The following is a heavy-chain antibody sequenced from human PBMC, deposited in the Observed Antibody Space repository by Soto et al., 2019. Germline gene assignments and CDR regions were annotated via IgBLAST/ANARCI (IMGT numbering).Heavy chain of an antibody. CDR2: IYYSGST. D-gene: IGHD4-17*01. J-gene: IGHJ4*02. CDR3: ASEGDYGDYDY. V-gene: IGHV4-59*01. Sequence: QVQLQESGPGLVKPSETLSLTCTVSGGSISSYYWSWIRQPPGKGLEWIGYIYYSGSTNYNPSLKSRVTISVDTSKNQFSLKLSSVTAADTAVYYCASEGDYGDYDYWGQGTLVTVSS. CDR1: GGSISSYY.